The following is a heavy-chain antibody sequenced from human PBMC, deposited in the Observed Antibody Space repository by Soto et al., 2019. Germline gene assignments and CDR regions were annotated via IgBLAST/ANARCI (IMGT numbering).Heavy chain of an antibody. CDR2: INKNGGEK. V-gene: IGHV3-7*03. CDR3: AKEGHAGMVVTTFDY. Sequence: PAGSLRLSCAASGFTLSSYSMIGFRKAPGKGLEWVANINKNGGEKYYVDSVKGRFTISRDNAKNSLYLQMNSLRAEDTAIYYCAKEGHAGMVVTTFDYCGRGTLVTVSS. J-gene: IGHJ4*02. D-gene: IGHD2-21*02. CDR1: GFTLSSYS.